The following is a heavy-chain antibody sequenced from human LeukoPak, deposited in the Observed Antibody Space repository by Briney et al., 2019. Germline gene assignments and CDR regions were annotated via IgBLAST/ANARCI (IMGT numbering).Heavy chain of an antibody. CDR1: GFTFSSYA. J-gene: IGHJ5*02. CDR2: ISYDGSNK. Sequence: GGSLRLSCAASGFTFSSYAMHWVRQAPGKGLEWVAVISYDGSNKYYADSVKGRFTISRDNSKNTLYLQMNSLRVEDTAAYYCIVFDDSNHWGQGTLVTVSS. V-gene: IGHV3-30-3*01. CDR3: IVFDDSNH. D-gene: IGHD2-15*01.